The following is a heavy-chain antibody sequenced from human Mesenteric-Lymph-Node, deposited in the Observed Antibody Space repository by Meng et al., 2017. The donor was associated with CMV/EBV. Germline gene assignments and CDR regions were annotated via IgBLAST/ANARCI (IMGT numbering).Heavy chain of an antibody. CDR1: GFTFSSYS. CDR2: ISSSSSYI. V-gene: IGHV3-21*01. J-gene: IGHJ4*02. Sequence: GGSLRLSCAASGFTFSSYSMNWVRQAPGKGLEWVSSISSSSSYIYYADSVKGRFTISRDNTKNSLDLQMNSLRVEDTAVYYCARDRVRGVGATDFDYWGQGTLVTVSS. CDR3: ARDRVRGVGATDFDY. D-gene: IGHD1-26*01.